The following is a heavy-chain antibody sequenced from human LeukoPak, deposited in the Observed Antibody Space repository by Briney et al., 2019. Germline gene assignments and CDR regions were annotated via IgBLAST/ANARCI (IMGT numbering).Heavy chain of an antibody. CDR1: GFTFNSYA. Sequence: HPGGSLRLSCAASGFTFNSYAMSWVRQAPGKGLEWVSAIGGSGDNTYYADSVKGRFTISRDNSKNTLYVQVNSLGTEDTAAYYCAKGSYYDSSGSFYFDYWGQGTLVTVSS. D-gene: IGHD3-22*01. J-gene: IGHJ4*02. V-gene: IGHV3-23*01. CDR2: IGGSGDNT. CDR3: AKGSYYDSSGSFYFDY.